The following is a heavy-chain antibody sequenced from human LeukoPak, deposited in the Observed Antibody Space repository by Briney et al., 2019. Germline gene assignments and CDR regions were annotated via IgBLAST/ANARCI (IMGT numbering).Heavy chain of an antibody. J-gene: IGHJ4*02. D-gene: IGHD5-24*01. V-gene: IGHV3-30*04. CDR1: GFTFRNYA. Sequence: GGSLRLSCAASGFTFRNYAMHWVRQTPDKGLEWVAVISYDGVHKNYADSVKGRFTISGDDPKNTLYLQMNSLRTEDTGLYYCARDEFDGYNLGPSIYWGQGTLVTVSS. CDR3: ARDEFDGYNLGPSIY. CDR2: ISYDGVHK.